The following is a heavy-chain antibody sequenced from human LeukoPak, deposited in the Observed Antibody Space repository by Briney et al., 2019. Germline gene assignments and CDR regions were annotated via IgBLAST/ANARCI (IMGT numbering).Heavy chain of an antibody. CDR3: AYTNHLTY. CDR1: GRTFRGQW. CDR2: IKYDGSEE. V-gene: IGHV3-7*01. J-gene: IGHJ4*02. Sequence: PGGSLTLSCAASGRTFRGQWMNWVPQAPGQGLEWVANIKYDGSEEYYADSVKGRFTISRDNAKNSLSLQMNYVRAGDTAIYYCAYTNHLTYWGQGTLVTVSS. D-gene: IGHD3-16*01.